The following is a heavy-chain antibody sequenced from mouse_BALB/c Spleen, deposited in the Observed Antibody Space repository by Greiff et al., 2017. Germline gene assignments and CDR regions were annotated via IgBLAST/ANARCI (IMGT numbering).Heavy chain of an antibody. Sequence: QVQLKESGPELVKPGASVKISCKASGYAFSSSWMNWVKQRPGQGLEWIGRIYPGDGDTNYNGKFKGKATLTADKSSSTAYMQLSSLTSVDSAVYFCASDYGPPFAYWGQGTLVTVSA. V-gene: IGHV1-82*01. D-gene: IGHD1-1*01. CDR3: ASDYGPPFAY. CDR1: GYAFSSSW. J-gene: IGHJ3*01. CDR2: IYPGDGDT.